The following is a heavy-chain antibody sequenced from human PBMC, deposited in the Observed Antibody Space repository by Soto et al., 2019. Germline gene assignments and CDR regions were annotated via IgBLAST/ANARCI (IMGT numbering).Heavy chain of an antibody. CDR1: GYTFTSYG. CDR3: ARVYYDILTGPYYYYGMDV. Sequence: QVQLVQSGAEVKKPGASVKVSCKASGYTFTSYGISWVRQAPGQGLEWMGWISAYNGNTNYAQKLQGRVTMTTDTYTSTAYMELRRLRSDDTAVYYCARVYYDILTGPYYYYGMDVWGQGTTVTVSS. J-gene: IGHJ6*02. V-gene: IGHV1-18*01. D-gene: IGHD3-9*01. CDR2: ISAYNGNT.